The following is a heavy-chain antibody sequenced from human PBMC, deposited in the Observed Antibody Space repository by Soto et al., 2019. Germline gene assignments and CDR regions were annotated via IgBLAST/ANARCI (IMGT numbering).Heavy chain of an antibody. J-gene: IGHJ6*02. CDR3: ARALSMVRGVPYYYYGMDV. CDR1: GYIFTSYY. D-gene: IGHD3-10*01. Sequence: ASVKVCCKASGYIFTSYYIHWVRQAPGQGLERMGWINPNSGGTNYAQKFQGWVTMTRDTSISTAYMELSRLRSDDTAVYYCARALSMVRGVPYYYYGMDVWGQGTTVTVSS. CDR2: INPNSGGT. V-gene: IGHV1-2*04.